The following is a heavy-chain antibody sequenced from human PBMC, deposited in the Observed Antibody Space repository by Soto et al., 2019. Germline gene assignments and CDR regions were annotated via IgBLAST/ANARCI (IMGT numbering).Heavy chain of an antibody. V-gene: IGHV3-30*18. D-gene: IGHD4-17*01. Sequence: QVQLVESGGGVVQPGRSLRLSCAASGFTFSSYGMHWVRQAPGKGLEWVAVISYDGSNKYYADSVKGRFTISRDNSKKALYLQMNSLRAEDTAVYYCAKDFNAKMTTASFYYYYGMDVWGQGTTVTVSS. CDR3: AKDFNAKMTTASFYYYYGMDV. CDR2: ISYDGSNK. J-gene: IGHJ6*02. CDR1: GFTFSSYG.